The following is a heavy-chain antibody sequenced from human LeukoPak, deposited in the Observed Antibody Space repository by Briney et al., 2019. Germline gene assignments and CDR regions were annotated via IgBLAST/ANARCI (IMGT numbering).Heavy chain of an antibody. CDR3: AEKSPGTHPLEY. J-gene: IGHJ4*02. CDR1: GFTFSSYD. CDR2: CGTSDGT. D-gene: IGHD1-1*01. V-gene: IGHV3-23*01. Sequence: PGGSLRLSCAASGFTFSSYDMNWVRQAPGKGLEWVSSCGTSDGTNYAASVRGRFTISIDNAKNKVYLQLSSLSAADTAVYYWAEKSPGTHPLEYGGQGTLVTVSS.